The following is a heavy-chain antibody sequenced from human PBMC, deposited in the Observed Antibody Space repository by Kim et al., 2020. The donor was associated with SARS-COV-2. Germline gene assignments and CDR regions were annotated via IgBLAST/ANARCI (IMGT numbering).Heavy chain of an antibody. J-gene: IGHJ4*02. CDR2: ITGSTERA. CDR1: GFTFSSHA. D-gene: IGHD7-27*01. CDR3: AQERASNWGYLDN. V-gene: IGHV3-23*01. Sequence: GGSLRLSCAASGFTFSSHAMTWVRQAPGKGLELVSVITGSTERAYYADSVKGRFTISRDDSRNTLYLQMNSLRPDDTAVYYCAQERASNWGYLDNWGQGTLVIVSS.